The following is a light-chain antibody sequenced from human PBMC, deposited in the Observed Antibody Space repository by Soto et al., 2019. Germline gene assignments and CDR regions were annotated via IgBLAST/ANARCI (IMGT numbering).Light chain of an antibody. Sequence: EIALTQSPGTLSLSPGERATLSCRASQSVSSSYLAWYQQKPGQAPRLLIYGASSRATGIPDRFSGSGSGTDFTLTISRLEPEDVAVYYCQQYGSSPWSFGQGTKVEIK. CDR2: GAS. CDR3: QQYGSSPWS. CDR1: QSVSSSY. V-gene: IGKV3-20*01. J-gene: IGKJ1*01.